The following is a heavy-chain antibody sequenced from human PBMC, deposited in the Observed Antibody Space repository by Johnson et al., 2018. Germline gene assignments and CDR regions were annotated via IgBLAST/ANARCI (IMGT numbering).Heavy chain of an antibody. J-gene: IGHJ1*01. V-gene: IGHV3-23*04. CDR2: MSGSGGST. Sequence: VQLVESGGGLVQPGGSLRLSCAASGFTFTKYAMNWVRQAPGKGLEWVSAMSGSGGSTFYADSGKGRFTIPSDHSKNTLYLQMSSLRDEDTAVYYCARDFGYFQHWGQGTLVTGSS. CDR3: ARDFGYFQH. CDR1: GFTFTKYA. D-gene: IGHD3-10*01.